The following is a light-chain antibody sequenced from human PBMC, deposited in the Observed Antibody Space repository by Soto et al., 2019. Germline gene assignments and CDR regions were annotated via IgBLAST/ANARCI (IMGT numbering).Light chain of an antibody. CDR3: AAWDDSLSGYV. CDR1: SSNIGSNY. Sequence: QTVVTQPPSASGTPGQRVTISCSGSSSNIGSNYVYWYQQLPGTAPKLLIYRNNQWPSGVPDRFSGSKSGTSASLAISGLRSEDEADYYCAAWDDSLSGYVFGTGTKVTVL. J-gene: IGLJ1*01. CDR2: RNN. V-gene: IGLV1-47*01.